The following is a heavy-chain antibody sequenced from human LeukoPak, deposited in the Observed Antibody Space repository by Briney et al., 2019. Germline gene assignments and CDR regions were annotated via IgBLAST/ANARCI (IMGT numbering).Heavy chain of an antibody. Sequence: ASVKVSCKASGYTFTTYAIHWVRQAPGQGLEWMGWINVGNANTRYSRKFQGRVTITRDTSASTAYIEMSSLRSEDTAVYYCARAYRGGDCYNDYWGQGTLVTVSS. D-gene: IGHD2-21*02. J-gene: IGHJ4*02. CDR3: ARAYRGGDCYNDY. CDR2: INVGNANT. V-gene: IGHV1-3*01. CDR1: GYTFTTYA.